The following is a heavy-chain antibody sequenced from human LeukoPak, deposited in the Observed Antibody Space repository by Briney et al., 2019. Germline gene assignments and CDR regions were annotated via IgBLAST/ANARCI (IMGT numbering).Heavy chain of an antibody. D-gene: IGHD3-22*01. CDR3: ARHDRGSRNFDY. CDR1: DGSISSSSYY. Sequence: SETLSLTCTVSDGSISSSSYYWGWIRQPPGKGLEWIGSIYYSGSTYYNPSLKSRVTISVDTSKNQFSLKLSSVTAADTAVYYCARHDRGSRNFDYWGQGTLVTVSS. V-gene: IGHV4-39*01. CDR2: IYYSGST. J-gene: IGHJ4*02.